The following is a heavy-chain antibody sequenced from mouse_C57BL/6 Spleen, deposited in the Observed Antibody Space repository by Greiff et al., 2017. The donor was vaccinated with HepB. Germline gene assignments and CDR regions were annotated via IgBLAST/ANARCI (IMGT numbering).Heavy chain of an antibody. CDR1: GFTFSSYA. V-gene: IGHV5-4*03. Sequence: EVKVEESGGGLVKPGGSLKLSCAASGFTFSSYAMSWVRQTPEKRLEWVATISDGGSYTYYPDNVKGRFTISRDNAKNNLYLQMSHLKSEDTAMYYCARSRDYSNYVDYCDYWGQGTTLTVSS. J-gene: IGHJ2*01. D-gene: IGHD2-5*01. CDR3: ARSRDYSNYVDYCDY. CDR2: ISDGGSYT.